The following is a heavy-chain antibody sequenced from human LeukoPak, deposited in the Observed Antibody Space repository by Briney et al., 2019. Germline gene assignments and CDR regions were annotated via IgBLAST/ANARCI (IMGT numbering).Heavy chain of an antibody. CDR1: GFTFSSYG. CDR2: ISYDGSNK. D-gene: IGHD3-10*01. J-gene: IGHJ4*02. CDR3: AKDGVRGVNTLDY. V-gene: IGHV3-30*18. Sequence: GRSLRLSCAASGFTFSSYGMHWVRQAPGKGLEWVAVISYDGSNKYYADSVKGRFTISRDNSKNTLYLQMNSLRAEDTAVYYCAKDGVRGVNTLDYWGQGTLVTVSS.